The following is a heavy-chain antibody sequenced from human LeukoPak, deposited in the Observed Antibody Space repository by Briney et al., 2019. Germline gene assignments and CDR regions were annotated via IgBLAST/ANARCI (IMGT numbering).Heavy chain of an antibody. V-gene: IGHV4-59*01. CDR1: GGSIGSYS. J-gene: IGHJ2*01. CDR3: AREPGYDSSGYHYWYFDL. Sequence: PSETLSLTGTVSGGSIGSYSWSWIRQPPGKGLEWIGYIYFSGSTSYNPSLKSRVTISVDTSKNQFSLKLSSVTAADTAVYYCAREPGYDSSGYHYWYFDLWGRGTLVTVSS. D-gene: IGHD3-22*01. CDR2: IYFSGST.